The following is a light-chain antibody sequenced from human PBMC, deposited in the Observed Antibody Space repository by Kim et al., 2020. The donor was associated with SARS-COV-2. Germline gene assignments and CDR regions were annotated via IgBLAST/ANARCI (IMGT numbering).Light chain of an antibody. CDR2: GAS. V-gene: IGKV3D-7*01. Sequence: PGERVTLSCRASQSVSSSYLTWYQQKPGQAPRLLIYGASTRATGIPARFSGSGSGTDFTPTISSLQPEDFAVYYCQQDYNLPMYTFGQGTKL. CDR3: QQDYNLPMYT. CDR1: QSVSSSY. J-gene: IGKJ2*01.